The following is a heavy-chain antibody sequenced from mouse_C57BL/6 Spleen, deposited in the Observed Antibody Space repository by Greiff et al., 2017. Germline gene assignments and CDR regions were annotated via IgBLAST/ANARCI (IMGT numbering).Heavy chain of an antibody. CDR1: GYAFSSSW. D-gene: IGHD2-3*01. CDR2: IYPGDGDT. V-gene: IGHV1-82*01. Sequence: VQLQQSGPELVKPGASVKISCKASGYAFSSSWMNWVKQRPGKGLEWIGRIYPGDGDTNYNGKFKGKATLTADKSSSTAYMQLSSLTSEDSAVYFCARALDASMDYWGQGTSVTVSA. J-gene: IGHJ4*01. CDR3: ARALDASMDY.